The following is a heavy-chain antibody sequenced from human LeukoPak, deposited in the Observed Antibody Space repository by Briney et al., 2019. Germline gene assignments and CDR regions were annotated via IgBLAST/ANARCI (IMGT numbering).Heavy chain of an antibody. V-gene: IGHV4-61*02. Sequence: PSETLSLTCTVSGGSISSGSYYWSWIRQPAGKGLEWIGRIYTSGSTNYNPSLKSRVTISVDTSKNQFSLKLSSVTAADTAVYYCASMALGYCSGGSCYPGLYYFDYWGQGTLVTVSS. J-gene: IGHJ4*02. D-gene: IGHD2-15*01. CDR1: GGSISSGSYY. CDR3: ASMALGYCSGGSCYPGLYYFDY. CDR2: IYTSGST.